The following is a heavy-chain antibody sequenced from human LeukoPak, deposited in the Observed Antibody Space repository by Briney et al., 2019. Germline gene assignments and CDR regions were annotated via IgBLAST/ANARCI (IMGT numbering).Heavy chain of an antibody. Sequence: SETLSLTCTVSGGSISSYYWSWIRQPPGKGLEWIGYIYYSGSTNYNPSLKSRVTISVDTSENQFSLKLSSVTAADTAVYYCARHYKPRDYDSSGYNWFDPWGQGTLVTVSS. CDR2: IYYSGST. CDR1: GGSISSYY. CDR3: ARHYKPRDYDSSGYNWFDP. D-gene: IGHD3-22*01. V-gene: IGHV4-59*08. J-gene: IGHJ5*02.